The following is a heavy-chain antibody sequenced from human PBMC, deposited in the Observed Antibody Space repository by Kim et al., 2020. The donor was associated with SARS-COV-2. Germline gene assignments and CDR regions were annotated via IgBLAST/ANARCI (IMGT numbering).Heavy chain of an antibody. CDR2: MYYPAST. Sequence: SETLSLTCTVSGDSVSITWHYWGWIRQTPGKGLEWIGSMYYPASTYYNPSLKSRVTMSIDTSKNQFSLRLSSVTAADTAVYYCARRSGSYLYLFDYWGQG. J-gene: IGHJ4*02. D-gene: IGHD1-26*01. CDR1: GDSVSITWHY. CDR3: ARRSGSYLYLFDY. V-gene: IGHV4-39*01.